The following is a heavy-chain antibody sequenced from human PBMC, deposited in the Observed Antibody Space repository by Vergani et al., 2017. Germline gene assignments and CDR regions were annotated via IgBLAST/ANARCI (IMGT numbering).Heavy chain of an antibody. J-gene: IGHJ4*02. Sequence: QVQLQESGPGLVKPSETLSLTCAVSGYSISSGYYWGWIRQPPGKGLEWIGSIYHSGSTYYNPFLKSRVTISVDTSKNQFSLKLSSVTAADTAVYYCASSEQLVPFDYWGQGTLVTVSS. CDR1: GYSISSGYY. D-gene: IGHD6-13*01. V-gene: IGHV4-38-2*01. CDR3: ASSEQLVPFDY. CDR2: IYHSGST.